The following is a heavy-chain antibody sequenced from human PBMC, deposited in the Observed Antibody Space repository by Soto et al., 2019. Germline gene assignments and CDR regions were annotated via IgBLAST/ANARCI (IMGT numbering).Heavy chain of an antibody. CDR1: GGTFGSYA. CDR3: ARSQGSSTSLELYYYYYYGMEV. J-gene: IGHJ6*02. D-gene: IGHD2-2*01. CDR2: IIPIPGTA. Sequence: QVQLVQSGAEVKKPGSSVKVSCTASGGTFGSYAISWVRQAPGQGLEWMGGIIPIPGTANYAQKFQGRVTIAADESTSTAYVELSSLRSEDTAVYYCARSQGSSTSLELYYYYYYGMEVWGQGTTVTVSS. V-gene: IGHV1-69*01.